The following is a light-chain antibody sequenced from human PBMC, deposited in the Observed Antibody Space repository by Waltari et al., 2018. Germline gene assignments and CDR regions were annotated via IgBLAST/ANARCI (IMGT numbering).Light chain of an antibody. CDR3: CSFVYGGSVV. Sequence: QSALTQPASVSGSLGQSITISCTGTSRDVGNYNHVSWFQHHPGFAPKLIIYEVTKRPSGISNRFSGSKSGNTASLTISGLHAEDEAEYHCCSFVYGGSVVFGGGTKLTVL. CDR2: EVT. CDR1: SRDVGNYNH. J-gene: IGLJ2*01. V-gene: IGLV2-23*02.